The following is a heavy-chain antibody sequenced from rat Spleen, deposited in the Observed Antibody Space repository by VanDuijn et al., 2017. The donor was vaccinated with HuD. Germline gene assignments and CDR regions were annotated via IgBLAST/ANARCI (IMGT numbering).Heavy chain of an antibody. Sequence: EVQLVESGGGLVQPGRSLKLSCAASGFTFSYYGMAWVRQAPTKGLEWVASIINSGGSIYYRDSVKGRFIISRDNAKSTLYLQMDSLRSEDTATYYCSRHVGMFDYWGQGVMVTVSS. V-gene: IGHV5S13*01. J-gene: IGHJ2*01. CDR2: IINSGGSI. CDR1: GFTFSYYG. D-gene: IGHD4-6*01. CDR3: SRHVGMFDY.